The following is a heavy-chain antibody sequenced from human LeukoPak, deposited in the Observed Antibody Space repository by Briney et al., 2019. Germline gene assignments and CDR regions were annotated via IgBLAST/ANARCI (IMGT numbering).Heavy chain of an antibody. D-gene: IGHD2-2*01. CDR3: ARFSWGCSTASCYLTN. J-gene: IGHJ4*02. Sequence: SETLSLTCAVYGGSFSGYYWSWIRQPPGKGLEWIGEINHSGSTNYNPSLKSRVTITLDTSRNQFSLRLTSVIAADTAVYYCARFSWGCSTASCYLTNWGQGALVTVSS. CDR2: INHSGST. CDR1: GGSFSGYY. V-gene: IGHV4-34*01.